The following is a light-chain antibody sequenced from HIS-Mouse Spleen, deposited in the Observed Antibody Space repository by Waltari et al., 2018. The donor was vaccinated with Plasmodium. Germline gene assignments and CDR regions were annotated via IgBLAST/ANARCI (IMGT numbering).Light chain of an antibody. CDR2: GAS. J-gene: IGKJ3*01. V-gene: IGKV3-15*01. Sequence: IVMTQSPATLSVSPWDIATLSCRASQSVSSNLAWYQQKPGQAPRLLIYGASTRATGIPARFSGSGSGTEFTLTISSLQSEDFAVYYCQQYNNWSFTFGPGTKVDIK. CDR3: QQYNNWSFT. CDR1: QSVSSN.